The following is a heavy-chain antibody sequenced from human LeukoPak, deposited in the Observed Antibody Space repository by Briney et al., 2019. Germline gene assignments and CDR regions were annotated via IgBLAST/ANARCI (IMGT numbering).Heavy chain of an antibody. CDR3: ARIAYCGGDCYAPFDP. D-gene: IGHD2-21*02. CDR1: GFTFSSYS. V-gene: IGHV3-21*01. J-gene: IGHJ5*02. CDR2: ISSSSSYI. Sequence: GGSLRLSCAASGFTFSSYSMNWVRQAPGKGLEWVSSISSSSSYIYYADSVKGRFTISRDNAKNSLYLQMNSLRAEDTAVYYCARIAYCGGDCYAPFDPWGQGTLVTVSS.